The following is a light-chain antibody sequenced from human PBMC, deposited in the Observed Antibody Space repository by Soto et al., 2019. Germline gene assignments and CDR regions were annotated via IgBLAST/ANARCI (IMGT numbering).Light chain of an antibody. V-gene: IGKV3-20*01. CDR2: GAS. CDR1: QSVSSSY. J-gene: IGKJ3*01. CDR3: QQYGGSPLFS. Sequence: EIVLTQPPGTLSLSPGETATLSCRASQSVSSSYLAWYQQKPGQAPRLLIYGASSRATDIPNRFSGSGSGTDFTLTITGPEPEDFALYYCQQYGGSPLFSFGPGTKVDMK.